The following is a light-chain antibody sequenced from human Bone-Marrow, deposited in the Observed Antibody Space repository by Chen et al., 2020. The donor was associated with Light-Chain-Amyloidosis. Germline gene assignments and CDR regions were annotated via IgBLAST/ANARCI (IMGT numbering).Light chain of an antibody. CDR2: GAS. CDR3: QQYGSSPNT. CDR1: QSVSSSY. Sequence: EIVLTQSPGTLSLSPGERATLSCRPSQSVSSSYLAWYQQKPGQAPRLLIYGASSRATGIPDRFSGSGSGTDFTLTISRLEPEDFAVYYCQQYGSSPNTFGQGTKVEIK. J-gene: IGKJ1*01. V-gene: IGKV3-20*01.